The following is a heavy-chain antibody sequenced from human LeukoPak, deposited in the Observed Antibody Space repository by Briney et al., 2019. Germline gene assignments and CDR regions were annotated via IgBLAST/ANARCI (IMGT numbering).Heavy chain of an antibody. CDR3: AKGDGYNTFDS. J-gene: IGHJ4*02. Sequence: GESLKISCQGSGYTFNSNWLSWVRQMPGKGLEWMGIIYPGDSDTRYSPSFQGQVTISVDKSIRTAYLQWSSLEASDSAMYYCAKGDGYNTFDSWGQGTLVTVSS. D-gene: IGHD5-24*01. CDR2: IYPGDSDT. V-gene: IGHV5-51*01. CDR1: GYTFNSNW.